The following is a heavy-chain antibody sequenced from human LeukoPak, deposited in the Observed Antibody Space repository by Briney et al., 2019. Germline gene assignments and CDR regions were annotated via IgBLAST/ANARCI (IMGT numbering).Heavy chain of an antibody. CDR1: GYTFTSYG. CDR2: ISAYNDNT. Sequence: ASVKVACKASGYTFTSYGISWVRRAPGQGLEWMGWISAYNDNTNYAQKLQGRVTMTADTSTSTAYMELRSLRSDDTALYYCARGDGENWFDPWGQGTLVTVSS. J-gene: IGHJ5*02. CDR3: ARGDGENWFDP. V-gene: IGHV1-18*04. D-gene: IGHD3-10*01.